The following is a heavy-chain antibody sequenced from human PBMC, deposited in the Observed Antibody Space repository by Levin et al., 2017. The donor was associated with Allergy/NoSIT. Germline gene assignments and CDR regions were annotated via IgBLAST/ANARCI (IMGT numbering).Heavy chain of an antibody. V-gene: IGHV4-39*07. CDR1: GGSISSIYY. Sequence: KSSETLSLTCTVSGGSISSIYYWGWIRQPPGKGLEWIGSMYYSGSTFYNPSLKSRVTISVDTSKNQFSLNLSSVSAADTAVYYCARDRKTEYYYYSLDVWGQGTTVTVSS. D-gene: IGHD1-14*01. CDR2: MYYSGST. CDR3: ARDRKTEYYYYSLDV. J-gene: IGHJ6*02.